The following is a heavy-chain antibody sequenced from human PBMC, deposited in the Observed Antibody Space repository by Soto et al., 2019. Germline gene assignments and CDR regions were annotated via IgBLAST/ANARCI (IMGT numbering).Heavy chain of an antibody. Sequence: EVQLVETGGGVIQLGGSLKLSCVVSGFTVSSNYMSWVRQAPGKGLEWVSVIYSGGSTYNADSVKGRFTISRDNSKNTLFLQMNNLRVEDTAVYYCVREKKRYNSSWYSFDSWGQGTLVIVSS. CDR3: VREKKRYNSSWYSFDS. CDR1: GFTVSSNY. CDR2: IYSGGST. D-gene: IGHD6-13*01. J-gene: IGHJ5*01. V-gene: IGHV3-53*02.